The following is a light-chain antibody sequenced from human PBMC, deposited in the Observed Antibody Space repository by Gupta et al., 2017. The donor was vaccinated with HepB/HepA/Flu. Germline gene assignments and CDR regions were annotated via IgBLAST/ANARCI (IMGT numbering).Light chain of an antibody. CDR2: GAS. CDR1: QSVSSN. V-gene: IGKV3-15*01. CDR3: QQHNNWPPWT. Sequence: EIVMTQSPATLSVSPGESATLSCRARQSVSSNLAWYQQKPGQAPRLLIYGASTRATGIPARFSGSGSGTDFTLTISSLQSEDFAVYYCQQHNNWPPWTFGQGTKVEIK. J-gene: IGKJ1*01.